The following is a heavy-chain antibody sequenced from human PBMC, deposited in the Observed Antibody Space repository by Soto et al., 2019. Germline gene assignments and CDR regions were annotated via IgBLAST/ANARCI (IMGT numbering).Heavy chain of an antibody. CDR1: GYTFTSYG. Sequence: GASVKVSCKASGYTFTSYGISWVRQAPGQGLEWMGWISAYNGNTNYAQKLQGRVTMTTDTSTSTAYMELRSLRSDDTAVYYCARSPPYYYDRTRGNPFDPWGQGTLVTVSS. D-gene: IGHD3-22*01. J-gene: IGHJ5*02. V-gene: IGHV1-18*01. CDR2: ISAYNGNT. CDR3: ARSPPYYYDRTRGNPFDP.